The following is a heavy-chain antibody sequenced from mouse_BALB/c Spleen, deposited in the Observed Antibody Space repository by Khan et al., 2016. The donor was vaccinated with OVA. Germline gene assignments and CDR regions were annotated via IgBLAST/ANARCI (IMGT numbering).Heavy chain of an antibody. V-gene: IGHV2-2*02. CDR1: GFSLTTYG. J-gene: IGHJ3*01. CDR2: IWSGGTT. CDR3: ARNYDYDEGLAY. D-gene: IGHD2-4*01. Sequence: QVQLQQSGPGLVQPSQSLSITCTVSGFSLTTYGVHWVRQSPGKGLEWLGVIWSGGTTDYNAAFISRLSISKDSSKSQVFFKMNSLQVNDTAIYYCARNYDYDEGLAYWGQGTVVTVSA.